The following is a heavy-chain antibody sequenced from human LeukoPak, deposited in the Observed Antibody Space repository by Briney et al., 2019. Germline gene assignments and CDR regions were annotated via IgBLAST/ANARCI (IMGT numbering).Heavy chain of an antibody. Sequence: GGSLRLSCAASGFTFSSYGMHWVRQAPGKGLEWVAFIRYDGSNKYYADSVKGRFTISRDNSKNTLYLQMNSLRAEDTAVYYCAKDLYSGYDPLGYFDYWGQGTLVTVSS. CDR3: AKDLYSGYDPLGYFDY. CDR1: GFTFSSYG. CDR2: IRYDGSNK. D-gene: IGHD5-12*01. J-gene: IGHJ4*02. V-gene: IGHV3-30*02.